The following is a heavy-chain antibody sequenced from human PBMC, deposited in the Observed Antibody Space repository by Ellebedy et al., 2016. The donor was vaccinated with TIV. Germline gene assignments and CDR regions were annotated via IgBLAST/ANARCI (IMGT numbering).Heavy chain of an antibody. V-gene: IGHV3-23*01. CDR3: AKELHMWGTIMIDC. CDR2: ISGSGDKT. CDR1: GITFSSHA. J-gene: IGHJ4*02. Sequence: GESLKISCAASGITFSSHAISWVRQTPGKGLEWVSAISGSGDKTYYTESVKGRFTISRDNSQNTLYLQMNSLRAEDTAVYYCAKELHMWGTIMIDCWGPGTLVTVSS. D-gene: IGHD3-16*01.